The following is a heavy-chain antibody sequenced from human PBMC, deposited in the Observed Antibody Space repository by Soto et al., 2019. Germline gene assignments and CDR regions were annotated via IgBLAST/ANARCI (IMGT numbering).Heavy chain of an antibody. CDR1: GGSISSNY. CDR3: ARGGDLGIFLYFDY. J-gene: IGHJ4*02. D-gene: IGHD3-3*01. V-gene: IGHV4-59*01. CDR2: IYYSGST. Sequence: SETLSLTCTVSGGSISSNYWSWIRQPPGKGLEWIGYIYYSGSTNYNPSLKSRVSISVDTSRNQFSLNLTSVTAADTAVYYCARGGDLGIFLYFDYWGQGTLVTVSS.